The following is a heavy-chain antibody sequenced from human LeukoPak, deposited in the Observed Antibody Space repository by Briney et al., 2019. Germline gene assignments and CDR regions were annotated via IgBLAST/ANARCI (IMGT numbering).Heavy chain of an antibody. V-gene: IGHV4-59*01. CDR1: GGSFSGYY. Sequence: SETLSLTCAVYGGSFSGYYWSWIRQPPGKGLEWIGYMYYSGSTNYNPSLKSRVTISVDTFKNQFSLKLSSVTAEDTAVYYCARVIADSSGYYYGDNWFDPWGQGTLVTVSS. D-gene: IGHD3-22*01. J-gene: IGHJ5*02. CDR2: MYYSGST. CDR3: ARVIADSSGYYYGDNWFDP.